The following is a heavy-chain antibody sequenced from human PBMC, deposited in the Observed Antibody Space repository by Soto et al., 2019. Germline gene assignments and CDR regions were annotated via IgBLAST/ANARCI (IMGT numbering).Heavy chain of an antibody. CDR3: ARARPDIVMVVGATPGYYGMDV. V-gene: IGHV1-8*01. CDR1: GYTFTSYD. Sequence: ASVKVSCKASGYTFTSYDINWVRQATGQGLEWMGWMNPNSGNTGYAQKFQGRVTMTRNTSISTAYMELSSLRSEDTAVYYCARARPDIVMVVGATPGYYGMDVWGQGTTVTVSS. J-gene: IGHJ6*02. D-gene: IGHD2-15*01. CDR2: MNPNSGNT.